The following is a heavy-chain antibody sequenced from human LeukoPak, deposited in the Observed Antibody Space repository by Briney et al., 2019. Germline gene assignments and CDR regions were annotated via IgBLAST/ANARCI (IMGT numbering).Heavy chain of an antibody. V-gene: IGHV3-43*01. J-gene: IGHJ4*02. CDR2: ISWDGGST. CDR1: GFTFDDYT. Sequence: PGGSLRLSCAASGFTFDDYTMHWVRHAPGKGLEWVSLISWDGGSTYYADSVKGRFTISRDNSKKSLYMQMNSLRTEDTALYYCAKGEYGDYPNYFQYWGQGTLVTVSS. D-gene: IGHD4-17*01. CDR3: AKGEYGDYPNYFQY.